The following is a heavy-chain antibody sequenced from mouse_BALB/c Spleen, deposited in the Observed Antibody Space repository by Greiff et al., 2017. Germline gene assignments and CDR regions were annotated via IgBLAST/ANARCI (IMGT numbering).Heavy chain of an antibody. J-gene: IGHJ3*01. CDR3: DEDDTRCWFAD. CDR1: GFNIKDYY. CDR2: IDPDNGDT. D-gene: IGHD2-3*01. Sequence: VQLQQSGAELVRPGASVKLSCTASGFNIKDYYMHWVKQRPEQGLEWIGWIDPDNGDTEYAPKFQGKATMTADTSSNTAYLQLSSLTSADTAVYYCDEDDTRCWFADWGQGTLVTVSA. V-gene: IGHV14-4*02.